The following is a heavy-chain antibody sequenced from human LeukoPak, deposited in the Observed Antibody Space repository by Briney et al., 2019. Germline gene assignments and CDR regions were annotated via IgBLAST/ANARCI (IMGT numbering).Heavy chain of an antibody. Sequence: GSLRLSCAASGFTLSNYWMSWVRQAPGKGLEWVANIKRDGSEIYYVGPVRGRFTISRDNAKNSLYLQMNSLRAEDTAVYYCTRDHQGTWIYDFEYWGQGTLVTVSS. CDR2: IKRDGSEI. J-gene: IGHJ4*02. V-gene: IGHV3-7*01. CDR1: GFTLSNYW. CDR3: TRDHQGTWIYDFEY. D-gene: IGHD2-2*01.